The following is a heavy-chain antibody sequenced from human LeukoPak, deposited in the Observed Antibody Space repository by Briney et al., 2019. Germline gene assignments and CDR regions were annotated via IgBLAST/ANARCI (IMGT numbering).Heavy chain of an antibody. D-gene: IGHD6-19*01. V-gene: IGHV3-53*01. CDR1: GFTVSSNY. CDR2: IYSGGST. J-gene: IGHJ4*02. CDR3: ARASYSSGWFHPADY. Sequence: GGSLRLSRAASGFTVSSNYMSWVRQAPGKGLEWVSVIYSGGSTYYADSVKGRFTISRDNSKNTLYLQMNSLRAEDTAVYYCARASYSSGWFHPADYWGQGTLVTVSS.